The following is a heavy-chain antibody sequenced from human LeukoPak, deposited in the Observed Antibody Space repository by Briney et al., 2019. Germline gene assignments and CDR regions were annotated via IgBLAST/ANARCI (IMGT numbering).Heavy chain of an antibody. J-gene: IGHJ3*02. D-gene: IGHD3-3*01. CDR1: GYTFTSYD. Sequence: ASVKVSCKASGYTFTSYDINWVRQATGQGLEWMGWMNPNSGNTGYAQKFQGRVTITRNTSISTAYMELSSLRSEDTAVYYCARGNVWYYDFWSGYRGAFDIWGQGTMVTVSS. CDR3: ARGNVWYYDFWSGYRGAFDI. V-gene: IGHV1-8*03. CDR2: MNPNSGNT.